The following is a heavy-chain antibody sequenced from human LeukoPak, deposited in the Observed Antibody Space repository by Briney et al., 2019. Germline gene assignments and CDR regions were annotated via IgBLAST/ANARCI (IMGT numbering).Heavy chain of an antibody. D-gene: IGHD3-9*01. CDR1: GYSFTNYW. CDR3: ARHSDILTGFDY. CDR2: IYPGDSDT. Sequence: GESLKISCQVSGYSFTNYWIDWVRQMPGKVLEWMGIIYPGDSDTRYSPSFQGQVTISADKSVSTAYLQWSSLKASDSAMYYCARHSDILTGFDYWGQGTLVTVSS. J-gene: IGHJ4*02. V-gene: IGHV5-51*01.